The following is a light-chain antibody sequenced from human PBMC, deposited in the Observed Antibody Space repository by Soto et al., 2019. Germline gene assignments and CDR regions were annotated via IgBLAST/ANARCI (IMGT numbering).Light chain of an antibody. J-gene: IGKJ4*01. CDR2: DAS. Sequence: EIVLTQSPATLSLSPGERATLSCRASQSVSSYLAWYQQKPGQAPRLLIYDASNRATGLPTRFSGSGSGTDFTLTISSLEPEDFAGYYCQQCSNWPPLTFGGGTKVKIK. V-gene: IGKV3-11*01. CDR1: QSVSSY. CDR3: QQCSNWPPLT.